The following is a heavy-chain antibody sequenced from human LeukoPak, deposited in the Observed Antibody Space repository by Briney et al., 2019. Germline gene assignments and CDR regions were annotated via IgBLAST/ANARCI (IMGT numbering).Heavy chain of an antibody. Sequence: ASVKVSCKVSGYTLTELSMHWVRQAPGKGLEWMGGFDPEDGETIYAQKFQGRVTMTEDTSTDTAYMELRSLRSDDTAVYYCARDRNYGENFDYWGQGTLVTVSS. CDR2: FDPEDGET. J-gene: IGHJ4*02. V-gene: IGHV1-24*01. CDR1: GYTLTELS. D-gene: IGHD4-17*01. CDR3: ARDRNYGENFDY.